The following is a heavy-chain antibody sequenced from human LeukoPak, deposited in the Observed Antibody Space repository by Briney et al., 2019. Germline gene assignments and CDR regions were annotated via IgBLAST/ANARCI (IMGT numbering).Heavy chain of an antibody. V-gene: IGHV3-23*01. D-gene: IGHD2-15*01. CDR3: AVVPAFDI. J-gene: IGHJ3*02. Sequence: QAGGSLRLSCAASGFTFSSYAMSWVRQAPGKGLEWVSAISGSGGSTYYADSAKGRFTISRDNAKNSLYLQMNSLRAEDTAVYYCAVVPAFDIWGQGTMVTVSS. CDR1: GFTFSSYA. CDR2: ISGSGGST.